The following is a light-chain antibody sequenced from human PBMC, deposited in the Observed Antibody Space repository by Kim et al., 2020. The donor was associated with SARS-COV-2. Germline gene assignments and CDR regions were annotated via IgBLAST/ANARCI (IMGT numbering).Light chain of an antibody. CDR3: ETLKV. V-gene: IGLV4-60*03. Sequence: SQGSTVKLTCTLSSGHSSYIIAWHQQQPGKAPRYLMKVESSGTYNKGSGVPDRFSGSSSGADRYLTISNLQSEDEADYYCETLKVFGGGTQLTVL. J-gene: IGLJ3*02. CDR2: VESSGTY. CDR1: SGHSSYI.